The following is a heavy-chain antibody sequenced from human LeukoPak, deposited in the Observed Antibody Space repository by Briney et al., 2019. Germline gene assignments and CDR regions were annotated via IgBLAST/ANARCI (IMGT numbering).Heavy chain of an antibody. Sequence: GGSLRLSCAASGFTFSSYEMNWVRQAPGKGLEWVSGISWNSGSIGYADSVKGRFTISRDNAKNSLYLQMNSLRAEDTALYYCARYYYDSSGYYYFDYWGQGTLVTVSS. D-gene: IGHD3-22*01. CDR2: ISWNSGSI. CDR1: GFTFSSYE. J-gene: IGHJ4*02. CDR3: ARYYYDSSGYYYFDY. V-gene: IGHV3-9*01.